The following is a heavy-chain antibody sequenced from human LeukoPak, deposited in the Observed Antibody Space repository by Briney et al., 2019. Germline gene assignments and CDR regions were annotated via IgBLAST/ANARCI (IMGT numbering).Heavy chain of an antibody. V-gene: IGHV3-43D*04. CDR1: GFTFDDYG. D-gene: IGHD1-26*01. CDR3: AKKGEGYYFDY. J-gene: IGHJ4*02. Sequence: PGGSLRLSCAASGFTFDDYGMHWVRQPPGKGLEWVSLISWDGGTTYYADSVEGRFTISRDNSKNSLYLQMNSLRAEDTALYYCAKKGEGYYFDYWGQGTLVTVSS. CDR2: ISWDGGTT.